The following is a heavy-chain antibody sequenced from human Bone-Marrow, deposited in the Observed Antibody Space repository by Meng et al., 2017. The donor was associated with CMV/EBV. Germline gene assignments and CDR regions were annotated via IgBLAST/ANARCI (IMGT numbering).Heavy chain of an antibody. Sequence: SETLSLTCTVSAGSISSYYWSWIRQPPGKGLEWIGYLYYSGSTNYNPSLRSRVTISLDTSTNQISLRLSSVTAADTAVYYCAREGIVVVPAANDAFDIWGQGTMVTV. CDR1: AGSISSYY. D-gene: IGHD2-2*01. J-gene: IGHJ3*02. CDR3: AREGIVVVPAANDAFDI. CDR2: LYYSGST. V-gene: IGHV4-59*01.